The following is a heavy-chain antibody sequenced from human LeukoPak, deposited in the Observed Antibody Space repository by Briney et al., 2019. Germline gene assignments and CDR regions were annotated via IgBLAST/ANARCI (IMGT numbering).Heavy chain of an antibody. CDR1: GFTFSSHP. D-gene: IGHD6-13*01. Sequence: GGSLRLSCAASGFTFSSHPMSWVRLAPGKGLEWVSSIRGSGDSTHYADSVKGRFTISRDNSKNTLYLQMNSLRAEDTAVYYCAKDRVGSSWYDAFDIWGQGTMVTVSS. CDR2: IRGSGDST. J-gene: IGHJ3*02. V-gene: IGHV3-23*01. CDR3: AKDRVGSSWYDAFDI.